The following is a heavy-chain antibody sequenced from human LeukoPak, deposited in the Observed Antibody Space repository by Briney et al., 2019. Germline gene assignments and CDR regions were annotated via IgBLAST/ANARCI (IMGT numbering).Heavy chain of an antibody. Sequence: QPGGSLRLSCAASGFTSSSYAMSWVRQAPGTGLEWVSAISGSGDTAYYTDSVKGRFTISRDKSKNTLYLQMNSLRAEDTAIYYCAKEAYDFWSGYSYYFDSWGRGTLVTVSS. D-gene: IGHD3-3*01. J-gene: IGHJ4*02. CDR1: GFTSSSYA. CDR2: ISGSGDTA. V-gene: IGHV3-23*01. CDR3: AKEAYDFWSGYSYYFDS.